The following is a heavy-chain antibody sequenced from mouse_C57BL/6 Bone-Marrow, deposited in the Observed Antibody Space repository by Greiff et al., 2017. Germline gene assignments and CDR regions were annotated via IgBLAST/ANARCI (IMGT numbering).Heavy chain of an antibody. CDR2: IYPGSGST. V-gene: IGHV1-55*01. CDR1: GYTFTSYW. CDR3: ARCFYWYVDV. Sequence: QVQLQQPGAELVKPGASVKMSCKASGYTFTSYWITWVKQRPGQGLEWIGEIYPGSGSTNYNEKFKSKATLTVDTSSSTAYMQLSSLTSEYSAVYYCARCFYWYVDVWGTGTTVTVSS. J-gene: IGHJ1*03.